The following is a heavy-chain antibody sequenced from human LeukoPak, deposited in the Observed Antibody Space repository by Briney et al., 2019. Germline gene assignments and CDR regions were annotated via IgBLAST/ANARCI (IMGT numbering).Heavy chain of an antibody. D-gene: IGHD1-26*01. J-gene: IGHJ4*02. Sequence: KSSETLSLTCTVSGYSISSGYYWGWIRQPPGKGLEWMGSIYHSGSTYYNPSLKSRVTISVDTSKNQFSLKLSSVTAADTAVYYCARDPDSGSYWSFDYWGQVTLVTVSS. CDR3: ARDPDSGSYWSFDY. V-gene: IGHV4-38-2*02. CDR2: IYHSGST. CDR1: GYSISSGYY.